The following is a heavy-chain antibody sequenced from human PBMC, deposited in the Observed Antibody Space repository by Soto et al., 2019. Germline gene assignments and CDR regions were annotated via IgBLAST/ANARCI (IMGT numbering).Heavy chain of an antibody. Sequence: QVQLQQWGAGLLKPSETLSLTCAVYGGSFSGYYWSWIRQPPGKGLEWIGEINHSGSTNYNPSLKSRVTISVDTSKNQFSLKLSSVTAADTAVYYCARVIAVAGVFDYWGQGTLVTVSS. CDR2: INHSGST. V-gene: IGHV4-34*01. J-gene: IGHJ4*02. CDR1: GGSFSGYY. CDR3: ARVIAVAGVFDY. D-gene: IGHD6-19*01.